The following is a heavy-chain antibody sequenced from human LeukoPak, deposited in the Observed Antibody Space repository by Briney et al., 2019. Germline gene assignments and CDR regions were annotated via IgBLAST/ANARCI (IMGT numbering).Heavy chain of an antibody. CDR2: LSGTVGST. J-gene: IGHJ4*02. Sequence: PGGALRPCCAASGFSFSSYSISGVRQTLRKGLGRVSSLSGTVGSTYYADAAKGRFTTSTDNSNNTLYLQMNSLRAEDTAVYYCAKGGASGSYLDYWGQGTLVTVSS. V-gene: IGHV3-23*01. CDR1: GFSFSSYS. D-gene: IGHD1-26*01. CDR3: AKGGASGSYLDY.